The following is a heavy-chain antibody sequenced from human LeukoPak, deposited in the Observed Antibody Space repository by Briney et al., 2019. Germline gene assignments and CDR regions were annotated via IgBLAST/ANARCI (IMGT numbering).Heavy chain of an antibody. CDR1: GGSISSGGYY. Sequence: SQTLSLTCTVSGGSISSGGYYWSWIRQHSGKGLEWIGYIYYSGSTYYNPSLKSRVTISVDTSKNQFSLKLSSVTAADTAVYYCVRESEWSGYVDYWGQGTLVTVSS. CDR2: IYYSGST. D-gene: IGHD3-3*01. V-gene: IGHV4-31*03. CDR3: VRESEWSGYVDY. J-gene: IGHJ4*02.